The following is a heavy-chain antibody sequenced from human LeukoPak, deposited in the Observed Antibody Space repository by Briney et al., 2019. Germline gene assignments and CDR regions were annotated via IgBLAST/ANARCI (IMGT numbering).Heavy chain of an antibody. V-gene: IGHV4-34*01. D-gene: IGHD1-7*01. J-gene: IGHJ4*02. CDR2: INHSGSP. Sequence: PSETLSLTCAAFGGSFSGFYWSWIRQSPGKGLEWIGEINHSGSPAYNPSLKSRVTISVDTSKNQFSLKLTSVTAADTAVYYCTRGSRENYPATDYWGQGTLVTVSS. CDR1: GGSFSGFY. CDR3: TRGSRENYPATDY.